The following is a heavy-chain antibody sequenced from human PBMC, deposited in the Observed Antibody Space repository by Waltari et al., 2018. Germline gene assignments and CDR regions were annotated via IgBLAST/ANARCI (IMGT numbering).Heavy chain of an antibody. J-gene: IGHJ6*02. Sequence: EVQLVESGGGLVQPGGSLRLSCVVPGFNPDEYGIQCVQQATGKGLEWVSGILWNSGYTGYADSVKGRFTISRNKPKNSLYLQMDSLRPEDTALYYCTRDLSPGGADVWGQGTTVTVS. CDR3: TRDLSPGGADV. CDR1: GFNPDEYG. V-gene: IGHV3-9*02. D-gene: IGHD4-17*01. CDR2: ILWNSGYT.